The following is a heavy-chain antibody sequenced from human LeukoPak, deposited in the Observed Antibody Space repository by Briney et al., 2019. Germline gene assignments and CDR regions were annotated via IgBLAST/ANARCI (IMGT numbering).Heavy chain of an antibody. V-gene: IGHV3-30-3*01. CDR2: ISDDETYK. J-gene: IGHJ4*02. CDR1: GFTFNSYS. D-gene: IGHD3-22*01. CDR3: GRDLDVVVISLVAY. Sequence: PGGSLRLSCAASGFTFNSYSMHWVRQAPGKGLEWVTAISDDETYKFYADSVKGRFTFSRDNSKNTLYLQMNSLRAEDTAVYYCGRDLDVVVISLVAYWGQGTLVTVSS.